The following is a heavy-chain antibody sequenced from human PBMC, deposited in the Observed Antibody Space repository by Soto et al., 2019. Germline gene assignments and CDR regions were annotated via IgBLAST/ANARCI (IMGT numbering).Heavy chain of an antibody. V-gene: IGHV4-30-4*01. D-gene: IGHD3-10*01. CDR2: IYYSGST. Sequence: TLSLTCAVSGGSISSGDYYWSWIRQPPGKGLEWIGYIYYSGSTYYNPSLKSRVTISVDTSTNQFSLKLSPVTAADTAVYYCAREQMVRGVTLSGYYNGMDVWGKGTTVTVSS. J-gene: IGHJ6*04. CDR3: AREQMVRGVTLSGYYNGMDV. CDR1: GGSISSGDYY.